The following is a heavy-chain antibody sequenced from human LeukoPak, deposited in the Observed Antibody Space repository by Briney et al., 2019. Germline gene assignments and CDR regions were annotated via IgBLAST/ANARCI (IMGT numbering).Heavy chain of an antibody. Sequence: SETLSLTCTVSGGSISSSSYYWGWIRQPPGKGLEWIGSIYYSGSTYYNPSLKSRVTISVDTSKNQFSLKLSSVTAADTAVYYCARGRLTYQLLDWFDPWGQGTLVTVSS. D-gene: IGHD2-2*01. CDR1: GGSISSSSYY. CDR3: ARGRLTYQLLDWFDP. V-gene: IGHV4-39*01. J-gene: IGHJ5*02. CDR2: IYYSGST.